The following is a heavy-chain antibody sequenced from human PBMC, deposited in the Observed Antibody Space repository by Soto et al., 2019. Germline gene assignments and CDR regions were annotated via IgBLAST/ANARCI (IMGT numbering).Heavy chain of an antibody. CDR2: IYHSGST. D-gene: IGHD2-2*01. J-gene: IGHJ5*02. V-gene: IGHV4-30-2*01. CDR1: GGSISSGGYS. CDR3: ARGGFDQRSSTSSDWFDP. Sequence: SETLSLTCAVSGGSISSGGYSWGWIRQPPGKGLEWIGYIYHSGSTYYNPSLKSRVTISVDRSKNQFSLKLSSVTAADTAVYYCARGGFDQRSSTSSDWFDPWGQGTLVTVSS.